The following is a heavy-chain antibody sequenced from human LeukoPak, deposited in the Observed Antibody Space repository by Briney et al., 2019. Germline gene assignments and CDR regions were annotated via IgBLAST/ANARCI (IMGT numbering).Heavy chain of an antibody. V-gene: IGHV3-21*01. CDR1: GFTFNTFN. Sequence: GGSLRLSCAASGFTFNTFNMNWVRQAPGKGLEWVSSITSGGDYIYYSDSVKGRFTTSRDNAKNSLSLQLNSLRVEDTAVYYCARGHYDVLAASYKWAPDYWGQGTLVTVSS. CDR3: ARGHYDVLAASYKWAPDY. D-gene: IGHD3-9*01. J-gene: IGHJ4*02. CDR2: ITSGGDYI.